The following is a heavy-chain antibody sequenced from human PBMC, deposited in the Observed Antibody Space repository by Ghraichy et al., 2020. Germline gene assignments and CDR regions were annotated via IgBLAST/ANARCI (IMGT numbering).Heavy chain of an antibody. CDR2: ISGSGGST. V-gene: IGHV3-23*01. CDR3: AKDTIFGVVMDYYYGMDV. Sequence: LSLTCTAWEFTRLNSSITGVRHVPSKGLEWVSAISGSGGSTYYADSVKGRFTISRDNSKNTLYLQMNSLRAEDTAVYYCAKDTIFGVVMDYYYGMDVWGQVSTVTASS. J-gene: IGHJ6*02. CDR1: EFTRLNSS. D-gene: IGHD3-3*01.